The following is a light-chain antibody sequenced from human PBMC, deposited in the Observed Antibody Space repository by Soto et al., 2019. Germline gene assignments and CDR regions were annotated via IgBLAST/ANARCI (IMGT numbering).Light chain of an antibody. CDR1: QDVTTN. V-gene: IGKV3-15*01. CDR2: DIS. J-gene: IGKJ4*01. Sequence: EISMTHFPAILSASPGEGATLSCRAAQDVTTNFAWYQLRRCQPPRLLIYDISTRATGVPARFSGSGSGTGFTLTISGLQSEDFATYYCQQYYSYPLTFGGGTKVDIK. CDR3: QQYYSYPLT.